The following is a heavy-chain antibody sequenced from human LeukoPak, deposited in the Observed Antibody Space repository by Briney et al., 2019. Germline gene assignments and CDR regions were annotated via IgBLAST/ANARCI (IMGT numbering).Heavy chain of an antibody. D-gene: IGHD3-10*01. V-gene: IGHV3-21*01. J-gene: IGHJ6*04. Sequence: GGSLRLSCAASGFTFSSYSMNWVRQAPGKGLEWVSSISSSSSYIYYADSVKGRFTISRDNAKNSLYLQMNSLRAEDTAGYYCARAWEVRGVITRGMDVWGKGTTVTISS. CDR1: GFTFSSYS. CDR3: ARAWEVRGVITRGMDV. CDR2: ISSSSSYI.